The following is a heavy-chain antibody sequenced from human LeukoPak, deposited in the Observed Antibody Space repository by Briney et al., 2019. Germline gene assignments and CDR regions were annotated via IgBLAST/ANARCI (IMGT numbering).Heavy chain of an antibody. D-gene: IGHD6-19*01. CDR1: GFTFSSYA. CDR2: ISGSGGGT. CDR3: ARDLDSGWNFEY. J-gene: IGHJ4*02. V-gene: IGHV3-23*01. Sequence: PGGSLRLSCAASGFTFSSYAMSWVRQAPGKGLEWVSAISGSGGGTYYADSVKGRFTISRDNAKNSLYLQMNSLRAEDTALYYCARDLDSGWNFEYWGQGTLVTVSS.